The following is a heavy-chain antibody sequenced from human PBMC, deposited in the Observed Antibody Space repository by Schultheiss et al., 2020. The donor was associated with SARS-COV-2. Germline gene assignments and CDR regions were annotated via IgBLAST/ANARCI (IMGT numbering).Heavy chain of an antibody. J-gene: IGHJ4*02. Sequence: SQTLSLTCTVSAVSIGSYHYVWIRQAPGGGLEWIGYISSSGTTNYNPSLTSRVTVSLDTSNNQFSLKLTSATAADRAVYYCATTALWHGSYFDHWGQGVPVTVSS. CDR3: ATTALWHGSYFDH. V-gene: IGHV4-4*09. CDR2: ISSSGTT. CDR1: AVSIGSYH. D-gene: IGHD1-26*01.